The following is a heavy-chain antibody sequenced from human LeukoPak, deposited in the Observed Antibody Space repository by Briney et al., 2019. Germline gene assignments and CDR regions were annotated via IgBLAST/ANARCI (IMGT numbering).Heavy chain of an antibody. D-gene: IGHD3-22*01. CDR3: ARASSDYYDTPSPYYYYGMDV. Sequence: ASVKVSCKASGYTFTSYGISWVRQAPGQGLEWMGWISAYNGNTNYAQKLQGRVTMTTDTSTSTAYMELRSLRSDGTAVYYCARASSDYYDTPSPYYYYGMDVWGQGTTVTVSS. J-gene: IGHJ6*02. V-gene: IGHV1-18*01. CDR2: ISAYNGNT. CDR1: GYTFTSYG.